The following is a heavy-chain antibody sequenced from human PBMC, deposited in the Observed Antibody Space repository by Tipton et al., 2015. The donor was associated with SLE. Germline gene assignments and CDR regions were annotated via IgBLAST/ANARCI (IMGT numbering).Heavy chain of an antibody. CDR2: IYHSGST. V-gene: IGHV4-30-2*01. CDR3: ARGTRSIAAWGLRPLYFDY. CDR1: GGSISSSSYY. J-gene: IGHJ4*02. D-gene: IGHD4-17*01. Sequence: TLSLTCTVSGGSISSSSYYWGWIRQPPGKGLEWIGYIYHSGSTYYNPSLKSRVTISVDKSKNQFSPKLSSVTAADTAVYYCARGTRSIAAWGLRPLYFDYWGQGTLVTVSS.